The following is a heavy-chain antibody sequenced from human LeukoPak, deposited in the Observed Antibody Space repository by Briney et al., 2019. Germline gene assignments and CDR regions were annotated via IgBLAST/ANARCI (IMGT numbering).Heavy chain of an antibody. D-gene: IGHD2-15*01. V-gene: IGHV3-30-3*01. CDR1: GFTFSSYA. Sequence: GGSLRLPCAASGFTFSSYAMHWVRQAPGKGLEWVAVISYDGSNKYYADSVKGRFTISRDNSKNTLYLQMNSLRAEDTAVYYCAKDSMVVAATPPDYWGQGTLVTVSS. CDR2: ISYDGSNK. CDR3: AKDSMVVAATPPDY. J-gene: IGHJ4*02.